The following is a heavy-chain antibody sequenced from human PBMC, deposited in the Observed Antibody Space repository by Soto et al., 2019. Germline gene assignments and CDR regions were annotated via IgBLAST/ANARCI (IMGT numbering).Heavy chain of an antibody. CDR2: IIPIFGTA. Sequence: QVQLVQSGAEVKKPGSSVKVSCKASGGTFSSYAISWVRQAPGQGLEWMGGIIPIFGTANYAQKFQGRVTITADESTSTAYMELCSLRSEDTAVYYCARADFGLSSRYMGNYYGMDVWGQGTTVTVSS. J-gene: IGHJ6*02. CDR1: GGTFSSYA. CDR3: ARADFGLSSRYMGNYYGMDV. D-gene: IGHD6-13*01. V-gene: IGHV1-69*01.